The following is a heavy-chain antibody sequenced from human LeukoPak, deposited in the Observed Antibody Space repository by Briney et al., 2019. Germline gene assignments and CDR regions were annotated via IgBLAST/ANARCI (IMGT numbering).Heavy chain of an antibody. CDR2: IYYSGST. J-gene: IGHJ4*02. CDR1: GGSISSSSYY. D-gene: IGHD6-13*01. CDR3: ARGRLAAAPYFDY. V-gene: IGHV4-61*05. Sequence: PSETLSLTCTVSGGSISSSSYYWGWIRLPPGKGLEWIGYIYYSGSTDYNPSLKSRVTISVDTSKNQFSLKLSSVTAADTAVYYCARGRLAAAPYFDYWGQGTLVTVSS.